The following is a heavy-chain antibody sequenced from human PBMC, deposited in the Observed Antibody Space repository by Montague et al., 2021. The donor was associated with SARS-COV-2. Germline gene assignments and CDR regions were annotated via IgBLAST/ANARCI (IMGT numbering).Heavy chain of an antibody. CDR3: VRKGAGHRLKNWFDP. Sequence: SETLSLTCTVSGGSISSSDSYWGWIRQPQGKGLEWIGNINYSGTTYHNPTLKSRITMAVDTSKHQFYLNLVSVTAADTAVCCCVRKGAGHRLKNWFDPWGQGALVTVSS. CDR2: INYSGTT. J-gene: IGHJ5*02. CDR1: GGSISSSDSY. V-gene: IGHV4-39*01. D-gene: IGHD1-26*01.